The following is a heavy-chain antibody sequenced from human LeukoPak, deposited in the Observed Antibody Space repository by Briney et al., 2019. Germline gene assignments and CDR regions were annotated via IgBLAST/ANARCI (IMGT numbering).Heavy chain of an antibody. J-gene: IGHJ6*03. CDR3: ARGAGTTVYYIDV. D-gene: IGHD1-7*01. V-gene: IGHV3-66*02. Sequence: GGSLRLSCAGSGFSVSNYYMSWVRQAPGKGLEWVSVIYSGGSTYYADSVKGRFTISRDNSKNTLFLQMNSLTTEDTAVYYCARGAGTTVYYIDVWGNGTTVTVSS. CDR1: GFSVSNYY. CDR2: IYSGGST.